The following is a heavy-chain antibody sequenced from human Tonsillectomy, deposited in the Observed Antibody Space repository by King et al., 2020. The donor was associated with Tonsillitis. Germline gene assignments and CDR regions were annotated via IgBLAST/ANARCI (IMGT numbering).Heavy chain of an antibody. CDR3: ARVQYYDFWSGYQPKNWFDP. J-gene: IGHJ5*02. CDR1: GGSISSSSYY. V-gene: IGHV4-39*07. D-gene: IGHD3-3*01. Sequence: QLQESGPGLVKPSETLSLTCTVSGGSISSSSYYWGWIRQLPGKGLEWIGSIYYSGSTYYNPSLKSRVTISVDTSKNQFSLKLSSVTAADTAVYYCARVQYYDFWSGYQPKNWFDPWGQGTLVTVSS. CDR2: IYYSGST.